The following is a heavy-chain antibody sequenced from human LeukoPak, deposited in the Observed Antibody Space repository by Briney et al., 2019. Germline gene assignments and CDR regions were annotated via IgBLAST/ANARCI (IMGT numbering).Heavy chain of an antibody. Sequence: PSETLSLTCTVSGGSISSSSYYWGWIRQPPGKGLEWIGSIYYSGSTYYNPSVKSRVTISVDTSKNQFSLKLSSVTAADTAVYYCARWGYYDSSGYYSFDYWGQGTLVTVSS. D-gene: IGHD3-22*01. J-gene: IGHJ4*02. CDR3: ARWGYYDSSGYYSFDY. V-gene: IGHV4-39*07. CDR2: IYYSGST. CDR1: GGSISSSSYY.